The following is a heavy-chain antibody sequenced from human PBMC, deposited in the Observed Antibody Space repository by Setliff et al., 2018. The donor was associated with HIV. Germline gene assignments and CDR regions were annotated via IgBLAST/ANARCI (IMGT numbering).Heavy chain of an antibody. CDR2: IYHSGST. CDR1: GYSISSGYY. Sequence: LSLTCTVSGYSISSGYYWGWIRQPPGKGLEWIGSIYHSGSTNYNPSLKSRVTISVDTSKNQFSLKLSSVTAADTAVYYCASSYYYGSGSFDYWGQGTLVTVSS. D-gene: IGHD3-10*01. J-gene: IGHJ4*02. CDR3: ASSYYYGSGSFDY. V-gene: IGHV4-38-2*02.